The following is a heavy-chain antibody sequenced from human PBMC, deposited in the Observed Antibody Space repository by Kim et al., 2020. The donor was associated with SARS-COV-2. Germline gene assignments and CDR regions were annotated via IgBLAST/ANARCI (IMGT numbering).Heavy chain of an antibody. Sequence: GGSLRLSCAASKFTFSSSWMNWVRQAPGKGLEWVANIKQDGSETYYVDSVKGRFTISRDNAKNSLYLQMNSLRPEDTAVYYCARTFVDASGAYYRPLDYWGQGTLVTVSS. CDR2: IKQDGSET. J-gene: IGHJ4*02. D-gene: IGHD3-10*01. CDR3: ARTFVDASGAYYRPLDY. CDR1: KFTFSSSW. V-gene: IGHV3-7*01.